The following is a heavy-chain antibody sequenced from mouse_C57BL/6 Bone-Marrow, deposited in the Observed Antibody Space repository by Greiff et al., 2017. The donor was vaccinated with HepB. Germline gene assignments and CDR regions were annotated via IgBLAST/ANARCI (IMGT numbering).Heavy chain of an antibody. V-gene: IGHV1-62-2*01. J-gene: IGHJ2*01. CDR1: GYTFTEYN. Sequence: QVQLQQSGAELVKPGASVKLSCKASGYTFTEYNIHWVKQRSGQGLEWIGWFYPGSGSIKYNEKFKDKATLTADTSSSTAYMQLSSLTYEDSAVYYCASDSEHDWGTGTTLTVSS. CDR3: ASDSEHD. CDR2: FYPGSGSI.